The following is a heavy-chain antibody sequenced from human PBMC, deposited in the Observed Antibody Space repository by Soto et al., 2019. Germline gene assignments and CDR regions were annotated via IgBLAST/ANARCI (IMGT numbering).Heavy chain of an antibody. CDR1: GGSISSGGYY. J-gene: IGHJ3*02. Sequence: QVQLQESGPGLVKPSQTLSLTCTVSGGSISSGGYYWSWIRQHPGKGLEWIGYIYYSGSTYYNPSLESRVTISVDTSKNQFSLKLSSVTAADTAVYYCARERGNDYGDYGIGGAFDIWGQGTMVTVSS. CDR2: IYYSGST. D-gene: IGHD4-17*01. CDR3: ARERGNDYGDYGIGGAFDI. V-gene: IGHV4-31*03.